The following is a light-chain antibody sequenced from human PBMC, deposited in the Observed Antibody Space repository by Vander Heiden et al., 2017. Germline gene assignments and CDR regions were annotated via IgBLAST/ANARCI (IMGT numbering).Light chain of an antibody. J-gene: IGLJ2*01. CDR2: DNN. CDR1: SSNIGKNY. Sequence: QSVLTHPPSVSPAPGQKVTISGSVSSSNIGKNYVSWYQQHPGTAPKPLMYDNNKRPSGIPDRFSGSKSGTAATLGITGRQTGDEADYYCGTWESSLSAVVFGGGTKLTVL. CDR3: GTWESSLSAVV. V-gene: IGLV1-51*01.